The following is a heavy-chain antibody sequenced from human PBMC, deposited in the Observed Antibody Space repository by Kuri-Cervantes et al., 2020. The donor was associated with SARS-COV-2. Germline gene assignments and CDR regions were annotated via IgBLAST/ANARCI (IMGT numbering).Heavy chain of an antibody. CDR3: ARQKGTRITIFGVESYGMDV. V-gene: IGHV3-48*04. CDR1: GFTFSGHW. J-gene: IGHJ6*02. D-gene: IGHD3-3*01. CDR2: ISSSGSTI. Sequence: GESLKISCAASGFTFSGHWIHWVRQAPGKGLEWVSYISSSGSTIYYGDSVKGRFTISRDNAKNSLYLQMNSLRAEDTAVYYCARQKGTRITIFGVESYGMDVWGQGTTVTVSS.